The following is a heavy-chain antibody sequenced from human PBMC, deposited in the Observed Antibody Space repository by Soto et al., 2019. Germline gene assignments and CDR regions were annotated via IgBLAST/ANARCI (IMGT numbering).Heavy chain of an antibody. CDR1: GFTFSSYG. CDR3: ARDMVPYDSSTSYY. Sequence: QVQLVESGGGVVQPGRSLRLSCAAYGFTFSSYGRHWVRQAPGKGLEWVAVIWYDGSNKYYADSVKGRFTISRDNSHNTLYLQMNSLRAEDPAVYYCARDMVPYDSSTSYYWGQVTLVTVSS. D-gene: IGHD3-22*01. CDR2: IWYDGSNK. V-gene: IGHV3-33*01. J-gene: IGHJ4*02.